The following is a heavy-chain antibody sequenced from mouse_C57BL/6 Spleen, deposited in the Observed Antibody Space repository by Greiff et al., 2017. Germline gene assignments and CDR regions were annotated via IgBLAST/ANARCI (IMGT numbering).Heavy chain of an antibody. V-gene: IGHV1-74*01. CDR1: GYTFTSYW. J-gene: IGHJ3*01. D-gene: IGHD3-2*02. CDR3: AIGFTAQATPWFAY. Sequence: QVHVKQPGAELVKPGASVKVSCKASGYTFTSYWMHWVKQRPGQGLEWIGRIHPSDSDTNYNQKFKGKATLTVDKSSSTAYMQLSSLTSEDSAVYYCAIGFTAQATPWFAYWGQGTLVTVSA. CDR2: IHPSDSDT.